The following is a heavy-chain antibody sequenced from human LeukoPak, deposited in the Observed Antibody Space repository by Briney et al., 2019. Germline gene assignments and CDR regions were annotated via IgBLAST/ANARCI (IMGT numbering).Heavy chain of an antibody. D-gene: IGHD6-19*01. V-gene: IGHV3-23*01. CDR3: AKDDGTYSSGWYDY. CDR1: GFTFSSYA. Sequence: PGGSLRLSCAASGFTFSSYAMSWVRQAPGKGLEWASVISDSGGDTYYADSVKGRFTISRDNSKNTLYLQMNSLRAEDTAIYYCAKDDGTYSSGWYDYWGQGTLVTVSS. CDR2: ISDSGGDT. J-gene: IGHJ4*02.